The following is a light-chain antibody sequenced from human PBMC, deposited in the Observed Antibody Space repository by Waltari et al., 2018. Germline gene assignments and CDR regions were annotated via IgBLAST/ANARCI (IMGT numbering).Light chain of an antibody. Sequence: DIVMTQSPDSLAVSLGERATINCKSSQSVLYNSNDKNYLAWYQQKPGQPPQLLLYWASTRESGVPDRFSGSGSGTDFTLTISSLQAEDVAVYYCQQYYRSRTFGQGTKVEIK. V-gene: IGKV4-1*01. CDR3: QQYYRSRT. CDR1: QSVLYNSNDKNY. CDR2: WAS. J-gene: IGKJ1*01.